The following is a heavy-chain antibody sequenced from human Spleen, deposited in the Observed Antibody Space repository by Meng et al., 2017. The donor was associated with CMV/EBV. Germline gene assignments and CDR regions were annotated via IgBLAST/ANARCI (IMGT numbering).Heavy chain of an antibody. Sequence: GGSLRLSCAASGFAVSSNYMSWVRQAPGKGLEWVSVIYSGGGADYADSVKGRFTISRDNSKNTLFLQMNSLRAEDTAVYYCARDPSGSYTGYWGQGTLVTVSS. CDR2: IYSGGGA. V-gene: IGHV3-53*01. CDR1: GFAVSSNY. J-gene: IGHJ4*02. CDR3: ARDPSGSYTGY. D-gene: IGHD1-26*01.